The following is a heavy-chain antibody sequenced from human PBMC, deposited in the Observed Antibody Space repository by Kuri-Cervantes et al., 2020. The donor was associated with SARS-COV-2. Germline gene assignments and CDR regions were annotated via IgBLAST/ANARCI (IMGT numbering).Heavy chain of an antibody. CDR2: ISSSSSTI. D-gene: IGHD2-2*02. CDR3: ARRIVVVPAAIGMDV. Sequence: GESLKISCAASGFTFSSYSMNWVRQAPGKGLEWVSYISSSSSTIYYADSVKGRFTISRDNAKNSLYLQMNSLRAGDTAVYYCARRIVVVPAAIGMDVWGKGTTVTVSS. V-gene: IGHV3-48*01. CDR1: GFTFSSYS. J-gene: IGHJ6*03.